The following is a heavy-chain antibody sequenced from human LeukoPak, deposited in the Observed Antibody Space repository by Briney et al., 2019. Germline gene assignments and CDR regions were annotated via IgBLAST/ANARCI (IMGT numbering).Heavy chain of an antibody. CDR1: GFPLRNHG. Sequence: GGPLRLPCAASGFPLRNHGMHWVRQAPGKGLEWVAVIWYDGSNRYYTDSVKGRFTISRDNSKNTLDLQMNSLRAEDTAVYYCARDIGSTRLDYWGQGTLVTVSS. J-gene: IGHJ4*02. CDR2: IWYDGSNR. CDR3: ARDIGSTRLDY. D-gene: IGHD1-26*01. V-gene: IGHV3-33*01.